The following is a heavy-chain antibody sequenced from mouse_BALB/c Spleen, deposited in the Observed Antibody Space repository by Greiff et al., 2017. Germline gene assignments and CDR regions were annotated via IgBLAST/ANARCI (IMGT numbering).Heavy chain of an antibody. CDR1: GYSITSDYA. Sequence: VQLQQSGPGLVKPSQSLSLTCTVTGYSITSDYAWNWIRQFPGNKLEWMGYISYSGSTSYNPSLKSRISITRDTSKNQFFLQLNSVTTEDTATYYCARSREFYYGSSYGYAMDYWGQGTSVTVSS. V-gene: IGHV3-2*02. J-gene: IGHJ4*01. CDR2: ISYSGST. D-gene: IGHD1-1*01. CDR3: ARSREFYYGSSYGYAMDY.